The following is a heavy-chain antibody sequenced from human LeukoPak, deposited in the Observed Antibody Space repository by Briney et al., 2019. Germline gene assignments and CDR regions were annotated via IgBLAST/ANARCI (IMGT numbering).Heavy chain of an antibody. CDR1: GFTFDDYA. D-gene: IGHD6-13*01. CDR3: AKEGSAAAPFDY. CDR2: ISWNSGSI. Sequence: GGSLRLSCAASGFTFDDYAMHWVRQAPGKGLEWVSGISWNSGSIGYADSVKGRFTISRDNAKNSLYLQMNSLRAEDTALYYCAKEGSAAAPFDYWGQGTLVTVSS. J-gene: IGHJ4*02. V-gene: IGHV3-9*01.